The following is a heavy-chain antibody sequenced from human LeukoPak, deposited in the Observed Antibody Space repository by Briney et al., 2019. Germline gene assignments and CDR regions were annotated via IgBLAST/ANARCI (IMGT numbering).Heavy chain of an antibody. Sequence: SETLSLTCTVSGGSISSYYWSWIRQPPGKGLEWIGYIYYSGSTNYNPSLKSRVTISVDTSKNQFSLTLSSLTAADTAVYYCARGRGGNSGDNWGQGTLVTVSS. CDR1: GGSISSYY. D-gene: IGHD4-23*01. CDR2: IYYSGST. V-gene: IGHV4-59*12. CDR3: ARGRGGNSGDN. J-gene: IGHJ4*02.